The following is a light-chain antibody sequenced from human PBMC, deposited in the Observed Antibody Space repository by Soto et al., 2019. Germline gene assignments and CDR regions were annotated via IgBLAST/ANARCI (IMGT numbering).Light chain of an antibody. J-gene: IGKJ1*01. CDR2: DAS. Sequence: DIQMTQSPSTLSASVGDRVTITCRASQSIGSWLAWYQQKPGKAPRLLIYDASSLESGVPSRFSGSGSGTDFTLTISCLQSEDFATYYCQQYSNWPTFGQGTTGDIK. CDR1: QSIGSW. CDR3: QQYSNWPT. V-gene: IGKV1-5*01.